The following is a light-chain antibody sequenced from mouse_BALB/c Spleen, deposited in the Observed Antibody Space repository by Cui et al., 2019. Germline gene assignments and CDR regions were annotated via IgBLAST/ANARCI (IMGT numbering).Light chain of an antibody. CDR2: DTS. Sequence: ILLTQPSAIMSASPGEKATMTCSASSSVSYMHWDQQKPGSSPKPWIYDTSNLASGFPARFSGSGSGTSYSLIISSMEAEDAATYYCQQRSSYPWTFGGGTKLEIK. V-gene: IGKV4-69*01. CDR1: SSVSY. CDR3: QQRSSYPWT. J-gene: IGKJ1*01.